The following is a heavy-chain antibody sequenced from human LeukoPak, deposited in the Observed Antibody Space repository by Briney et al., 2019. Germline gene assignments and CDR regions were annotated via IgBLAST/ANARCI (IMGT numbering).Heavy chain of an antibody. CDR1: GDSVSSNSAA. J-gene: IGHJ5*02. Sequence: SQTLSLTCAISGDSVSSNSAAWNWIRQSPSRGLEWLGRTYYRSKWSNDYAISVKSRITINPDTSKNQFSLQLNSVTPEHTGVYYCARWKSGEKWFDPWGRGTLVTVSS. CDR2: TYYRSKWSN. CDR3: ARWKSGEKWFDP. V-gene: IGHV6-1*01. D-gene: IGHD3-3*01.